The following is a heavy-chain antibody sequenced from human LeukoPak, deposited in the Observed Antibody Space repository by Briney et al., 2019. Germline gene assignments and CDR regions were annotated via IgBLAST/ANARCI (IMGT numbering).Heavy chain of an antibody. J-gene: IGHJ6*03. CDR3: ARGSWPANYDFWSGYWYYMDV. CDR2: IYYSGGT. D-gene: IGHD3-3*01. CDR1: GGSISSYY. Sequence: SETLSLTCTVSGGSISSYYWSWIRQPPGKGLEWIGYIYYSGGTNYNPSLKSRVTISVDTSKNQFSLKLSSVTAADTAVYYCARGSWPANYDFWSGYWYYMDVWGKGTTVTVSS. V-gene: IGHV4-59*01.